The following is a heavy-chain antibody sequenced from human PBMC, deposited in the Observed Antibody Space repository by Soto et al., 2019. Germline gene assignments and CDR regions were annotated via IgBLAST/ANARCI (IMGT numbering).Heavy chain of an antibody. D-gene: IGHD3-3*01. V-gene: IGHV4-59*02. Sequence: SETLSLTCTVTGGSVITYYCSWIRQPPGKGLEWIGYIYYSGSTNYNPSLKSRVTISVDTSKNQFSLKLSSVTAADTAVYHCARGRGYDFWSGYLGSIGMDVWGQGTTVTVSS. CDR2: IYYSGST. J-gene: IGHJ6*02. CDR3: ARGRGYDFWSGYLGSIGMDV. CDR1: GGSVITYY.